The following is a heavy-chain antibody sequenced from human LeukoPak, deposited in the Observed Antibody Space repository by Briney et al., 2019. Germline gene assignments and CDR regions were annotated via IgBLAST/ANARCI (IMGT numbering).Heavy chain of an antibody. Sequence: PGGSLRLSCAASGFTFSSYSMNWVRQAPGKGLEWVSSISSSSSYIYYADSVKGRFTISRDNAKNSLYLQMNSLRAEDTAVYYCARGGIVGATPIDYWGQGTLVTVSS. CDR3: ARGGIVGATPIDY. D-gene: IGHD1-26*01. CDR2: ISSSSSYI. CDR1: GFTFSSYS. V-gene: IGHV3-21*01. J-gene: IGHJ4*02.